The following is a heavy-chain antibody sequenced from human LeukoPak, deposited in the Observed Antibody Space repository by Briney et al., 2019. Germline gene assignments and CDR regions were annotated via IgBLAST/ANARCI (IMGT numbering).Heavy chain of an antibody. CDR1: GFTFSSYG. Sequence: QPGRSLRLSCAASGFTFSSYGMHWVRQAPGKGLEWVAVISYDGSNKYYADSVKGRFTISRDNSKNTLYLQMNSLRAEDTAVYYCARAMVRGVPLDYWGQGTLVTVSS. CDR2: ISYDGSNK. D-gene: IGHD3-10*01. CDR3: ARAMVRGVPLDY. V-gene: IGHV3-30*03. J-gene: IGHJ4*02.